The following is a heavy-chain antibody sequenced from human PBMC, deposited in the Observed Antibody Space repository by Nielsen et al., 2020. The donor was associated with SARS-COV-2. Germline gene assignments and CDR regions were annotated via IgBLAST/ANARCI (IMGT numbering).Heavy chain of an antibody. CDR2: INPNSGGT. D-gene: IGHD1-26*01. CDR3: ARDVPYLVGATRSGIDY. J-gene: IGHJ4*02. V-gene: IGHV1-2*06. CDR1: GYTFTDYY. Sequence: ASVKVSCKASGYTFTDYYMHWVRQAPGQGLEWMGRINPNSGGTNYTQKFQGRVTMTRDTSISTAYMELSRLTSDDTAVYYCARDVPYLVGATRSGIDYWGQGTLVTVSS.